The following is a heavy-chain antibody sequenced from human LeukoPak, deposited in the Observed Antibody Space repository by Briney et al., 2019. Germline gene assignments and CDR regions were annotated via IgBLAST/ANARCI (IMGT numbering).Heavy chain of an antibody. J-gene: IGHJ4*02. D-gene: IGHD3-3*01. Sequence: GGSLRLSCAASGFTFSSYGMHWVRQAPGKGLEWVAFIRYDGSNKYYADSVKGRFTISRDNSKNTLYLQMNSLRAEDTAVYYCAKDLMGVHYDFWSGYFWGQGTLVTVSS. CDR1: GFTFSSYG. V-gene: IGHV3-30*02. CDR2: IRYDGSNK. CDR3: AKDLMGVHYDFWSGYF.